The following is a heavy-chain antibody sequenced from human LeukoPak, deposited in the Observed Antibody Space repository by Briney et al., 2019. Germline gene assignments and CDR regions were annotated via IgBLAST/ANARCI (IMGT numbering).Heavy chain of an antibody. D-gene: IGHD3-22*01. CDR1: GFTFSSYW. CDR2: INSDGSST. CDR3: ARAHYYDSNDYSGGDY. J-gene: IGHJ4*02. V-gene: IGHV3-74*01. Sequence: GGSLRLSCAASGFTFSSYWMHWVRQAPGKGLVWVSRINSDGSSTSYADSVKGRFTISRDNAKNTLYLQMNSLRAEDTAVYYCARAHYYDSNDYSGGDYWGQGTLVTVSS.